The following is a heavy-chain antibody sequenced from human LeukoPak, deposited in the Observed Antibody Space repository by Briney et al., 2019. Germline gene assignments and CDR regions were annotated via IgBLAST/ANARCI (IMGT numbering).Heavy chain of an antibody. D-gene: IGHD2-2*01. J-gene: IGHJ5*02. CDR3: ARDLGVVPVARERFHWFDP. CDR2: TYYRSKWYN. V-gene: IGHV6-1*01. CDR1: GDSLSSNSAA. Sequence: SQTLSLTCAISGDSLSSNSAAWNWIRLSPSRTLEWLGWTYYRSKWYNDYAVSVKSRITINPDTSKNQFSLQLNSVTPEDTAVYYCARDLGVVPVARERFHWFDPWGQGTLVTVSS.